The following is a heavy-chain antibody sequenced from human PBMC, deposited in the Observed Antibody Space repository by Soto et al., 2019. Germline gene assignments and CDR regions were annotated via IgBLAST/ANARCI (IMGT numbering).Heavy chain of an antibody. CDR2: IYYSGST. V-gene: IGHV4-31*03. CDR3: AREAHNYHYYMDV. J-gene: IGHJ6*03. CDR1: GGSISSGGYY. Sequence: SETLSLTCTVSGGSISSGGYYWSWIRQHPGKGLEWIGYIYYSGSTYYNPSLKSRVTISVDTSKNQFSLKLSSVTAADTAVYYCAREAHNYHYYMDVWGKGTTVTVSS.